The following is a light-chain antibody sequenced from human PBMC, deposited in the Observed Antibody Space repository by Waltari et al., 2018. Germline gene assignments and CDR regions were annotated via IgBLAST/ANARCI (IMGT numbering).Light chain of an antibody. CDR2: DAS. CDR1: ENVPSGY. V-gene: IGKV3-20*01. Sequence: PGDRATLSCRASENVPSGYLAWYQQKPGQAPRLLIFDASSGATGVPDRFSGSESGTDFTLTISRLEPEDFAVYYCQQYGSLPWTFGQGTKVEIK. CDR3: QQYGSLPWT. J-gene: IGKJ1*01.